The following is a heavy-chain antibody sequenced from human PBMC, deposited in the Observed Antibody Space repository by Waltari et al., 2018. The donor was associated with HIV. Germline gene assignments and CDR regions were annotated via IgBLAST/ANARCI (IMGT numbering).Heavy chain of an antibody. CDR2: IYYTGST. CDR3: AGTVRYFGNMDV. V-gene: IGHV4-59*01. J-gene: IGHJ6*02. CDR1: GGSISDYY. Sequence: QVQLQESGPGLVKPSETLSLTCTVSGGSISDYYWSWIRQSPGNGLEWIGYIYYTGSTKYKTSIKGRGTISLDSSESRVSMKLSSVTAADSAVYYCAGTVRYFGNMDVWGQGTTVTVSS. D-gene: IGHD3-9*01.